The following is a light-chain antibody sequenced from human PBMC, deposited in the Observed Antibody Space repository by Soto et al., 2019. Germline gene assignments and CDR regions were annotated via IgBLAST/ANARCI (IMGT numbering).Light chain of an antibody. CDR2: GAS. CDR1: QSVTSTD. V-gene: IGKV3-20*01. CDR3: QQYHSLPTT. Sequence: EIVLTQSPGTLSLSPGERATLSCRASQSVTSTDLAWYQQKPGQPPRLLIYGASNRATGIPDRFSGSGSGTDFTLTISRLEPEDFTVYYCQQYHSLPTTFGPGTKVDI. J-gene: IGKJ3*01.